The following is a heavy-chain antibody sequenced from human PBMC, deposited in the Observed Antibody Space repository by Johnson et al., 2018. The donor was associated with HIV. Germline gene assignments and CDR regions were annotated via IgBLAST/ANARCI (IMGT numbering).Heavy chain of an antibody. V-gene: IGHV3-7*05. CDR2: INLDGSEK. CDR1: GFTFSNYW. J-gene: IGHJ3*02. CDR3: ARKGDAFDI. Sequence: VHLVESGGGLVQPGGSLRLSCADSGFTFSNYWMTWVRQAPGKGLEWVANINLDGSEKYYVDSVKGRFTISRDNAKNSLHLQMNSLRADDTAMYYCARKGDAFDIWGQGTMVTVSS.